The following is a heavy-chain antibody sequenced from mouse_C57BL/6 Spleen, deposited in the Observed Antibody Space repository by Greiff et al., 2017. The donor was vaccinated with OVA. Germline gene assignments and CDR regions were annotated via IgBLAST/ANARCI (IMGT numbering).Heavy chain of an antibody. D-gene: IGHD4-1*01. CDR1: GFTFSDYG. CDR2: ISSGSSTI. V-gene: IGHV5-17*01. Sequence: EVQGVESGGGLFKPGVSLKLSCAASGFTFSDYGMHWVRQAPEKGLEWVAYISSGSSTIYYADTVKGRFTISRDNAKNTLFLQMTSLRSEDTAMYYCARPYLGYFDYWGQGTTLTVSS. J-gene: IGHJ2*01. CDR3: ARPYLGYFDY.